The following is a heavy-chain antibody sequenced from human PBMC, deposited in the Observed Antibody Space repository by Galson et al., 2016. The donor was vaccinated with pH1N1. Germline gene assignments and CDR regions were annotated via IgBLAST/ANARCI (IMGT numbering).Heavy chain of an antibody. D-gene: IGHD3-3*01. CDR3: ASYKSPPFGEVINWDHGMDV. J-gene: IGHJ6*02. Sequence: SVKVSCKASGYRFSTDGIAWVRQGPGQGLEWMGWISGDTKNRNYAQKFQGRVAMTTDTSTNTAYMELRGLRSGDTAMYFCASYKSPPFGEVINWDHGMDVWGQGTTVIVSS. CDR1: GYRFSTDG. V-gene: IGHV1-18*04. CDR2: ISGDTKNR.